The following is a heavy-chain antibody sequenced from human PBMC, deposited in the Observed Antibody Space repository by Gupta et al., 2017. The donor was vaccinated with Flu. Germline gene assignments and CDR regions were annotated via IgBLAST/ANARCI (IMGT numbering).Heavy chain of an antibody. CDR2: IRTKPYGGTT. D-gene: IGHD3-3*01. V-gene: IGHV3-49*02. Sequence: TWVRQAPGKGLEWVGFIRTKPYGGTTEYAASVTGRFTISRDDSKNVAYLQMNSLKPEETATYYCTREKDVGIFPVVAPFDSWGQGTLVTVSS. J-gene: IGHJ4*02. CDR3: TREKDVGIFPVVAPFDS.